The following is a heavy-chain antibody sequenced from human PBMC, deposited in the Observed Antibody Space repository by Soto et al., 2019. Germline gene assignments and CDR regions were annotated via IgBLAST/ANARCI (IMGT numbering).Heavy chain of an antibody. CDR3: ARQEDSSSWYENWYFDL. CDR2: IHYSGST. J-gene: IGHJ2*01. D-gene: IGHD6-13*01. Sequence: QMQLQESGPGLAKPSETLSLSCTVSGGSMSSSPHYWGWIRQPPGKGLEWIGSIHYSGSTYYNPSLKSRVTISVDTSKNQFSVKLSSVTAADTAVYYCARQEDSSSWYENWYFDLWGRGTLVTVSS. CDR1: GGSMSSSPHY. V-gene: IGHV4-39*01.